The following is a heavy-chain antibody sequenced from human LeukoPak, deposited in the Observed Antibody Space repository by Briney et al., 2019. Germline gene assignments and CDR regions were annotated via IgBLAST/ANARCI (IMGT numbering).Heavy chain of an antibody. J-gene: IGHJ4*02. CDR1: GFPFSGYW. CDR3: ARDSRDFDY. Sequence: GGSLRLSCVASGFPFSGYWMDWVPQAPGKGMEWVANIKQDGSVQYYADSVKGRFTISRDNAKNSLYVQMNSLRAEDTAVYYCARDSRDFDYWGQGTLVTASS. CDR2: IKQDGSVQ. V-gene: IGHV3-7*01.